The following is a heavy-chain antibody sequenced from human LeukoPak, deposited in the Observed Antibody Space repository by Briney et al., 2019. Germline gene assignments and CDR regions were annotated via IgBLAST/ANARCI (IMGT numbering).Heavy chain of an antibody. CDR3: ARWIAVAGPNWFDP. J-gene: IGHJ5*02. Sequence: SSETLSLTCAVYGGSFSGYYWSWIRQPPGKGLEWIGEINHSGSTNYNPSLKSRVTISVDTSKNQFSLKLSSVTAADTAVYYCARWIAVAGPNWFDPWGQGTLVTVSS. CDR1: GGSFSGYY. V-gene: IGHV4-34*01. CDR2: INHSGST. D-gene: IGHD6-19*01.